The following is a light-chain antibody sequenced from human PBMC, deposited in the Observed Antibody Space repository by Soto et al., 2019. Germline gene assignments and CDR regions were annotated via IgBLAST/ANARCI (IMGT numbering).Light chain of an antibody. Sequence: DIQMTQSPSTLSASVGDRVTITCRASQSISSWLAWYQQKPGKSPKLLIYKASSLESGVPSRFSGSGSGTEFTLTISSLQPDDFATYYCQPYNSYSPVAVGQGTKVEIK. CDR3: QPYNSYSPVA. J-gene: IGKJ1*01. CDR1: QSISSW. CDR2: KAS. V-gene: IGKV1-5*03.